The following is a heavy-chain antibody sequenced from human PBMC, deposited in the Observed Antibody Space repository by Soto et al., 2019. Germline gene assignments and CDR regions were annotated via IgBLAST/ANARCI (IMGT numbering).Heavy chain of an antibody. D-gene: IGHD3-22*01. CDR1: GYTFTSYY. V-gene: IGHV1-46*01. CDR3: ARAGPGDYDSSGYYHRYYYYGMDV. CDR2: INPSGGST. Sequence: ASVKVSCKASGYTFTSYYMHWVRQAPGQGLEWMGIINPSGGSTSYAQKFQGRATMTRDTSTSTVYMELSSLRSEDTAVYYCARAGPGDYDSSGYYHRYYYYGMDVWGQGTTVTVSS. J-gene: IGHJ6*02.